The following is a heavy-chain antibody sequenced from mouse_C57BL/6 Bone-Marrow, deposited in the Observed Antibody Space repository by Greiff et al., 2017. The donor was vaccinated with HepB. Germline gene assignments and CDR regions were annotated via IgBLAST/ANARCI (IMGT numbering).Heavy chain of an antibody. D-gene: IGHD1-1*01. CDR2: IWSGGST. J-gene: IGHJ1*03. Sequence: QVQLQQSGPGLVQPSQSLSITCTVSGFSLTSYGVHWVRQSPGKGLEWLGVIWSGGSTDYNAAFISRLSISKDNSKSQVFFKMNSLQADDTAIYCCARKGGLITHFDVWGTGTTVTVSS. CDR3: ARKGGLITHFDV. CDR1: GFSLTSYG. V-gene: IGHV2-2*01.